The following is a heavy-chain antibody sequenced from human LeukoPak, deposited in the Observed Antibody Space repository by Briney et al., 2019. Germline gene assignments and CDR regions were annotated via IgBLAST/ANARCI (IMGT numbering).Heavy chain of an antibody. CDR3: AKDPENPAASDAFDI. J-gene: IGHJ3*02. CDR2: IRYDGSNK. CDR1: GFTFSSYG. V-gene: IGHV3-30*02. Sequence: GGSLRLSCAASGFTFSSYGMHWVRQAPGKGREWVAFIRYDGSNKYYADSVKGRFTISRDNSKNTLYLQMNSLRAEDTAVYYCAKDPENPAASDAFDIWGQGTMVTVSS. D-gene: IGHD2-2*01.